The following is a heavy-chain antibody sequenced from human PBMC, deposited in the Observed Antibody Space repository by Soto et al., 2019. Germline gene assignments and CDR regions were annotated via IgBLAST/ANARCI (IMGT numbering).Heavy chain of an antibody. CDR3: ARGRHILTGYYRRGNYYYGMDV. CDR2: INHSGST. V-gene: IGHV4-34*01. CDR1: GGSFSGYY. Sequence: SETLSLTCAVYGGSFSGYYWSWIRQPPGKGLEWIGEINHSGSTNYNPSLKSRVTISVDTSKNQFSLKLSSVTAADTAVYYCARGRHILTGYYRRGNYYYGMDVWGQGTTVTVSS. J-gene: IGHJ6*02. D-gene: IGHD3-9*01.